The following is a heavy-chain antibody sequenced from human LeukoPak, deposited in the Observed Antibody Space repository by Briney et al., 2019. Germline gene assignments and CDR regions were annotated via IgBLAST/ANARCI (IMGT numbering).Heavy chain of an antibody. D-gene: IGHD1-1*01. J-gene: IGHJ4*02. CDR2: IGTAGDT. V-gene: IGHV3-13*01. CDR3: ARVAKERVGGVYYFDY. Sequence: GGSLRLSCAASGFTFSDYDMHWVRQATGKGLEWVSAIGTAGDTYYTGSVKGRFTISRETSKNSLYLQMNSLRAGDTAVYYCARVAKERVGGVYYFDYWGQGTLVTVSS. CDR1: GFTFSDYD.